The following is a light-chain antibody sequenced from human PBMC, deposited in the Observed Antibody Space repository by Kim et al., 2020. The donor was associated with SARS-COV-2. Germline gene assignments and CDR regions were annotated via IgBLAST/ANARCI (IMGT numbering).Light chain of an antibody. CDR3: QAWDSSTFRV. CDR1: KLGDKY. V-gene: IGLV3-1*01. J-gene: IGLJ3*02. Sequence: SYELTQPPSVSVSPGQTASITCSGDKLGDKYACWYQQKPGQSPVLVIYQDSKRPSGIPERFSGSNSGNTATLTISGTQAMDEADYYCQAWDSSTFRVFGGGTQVTVL. CDR2: QDS.